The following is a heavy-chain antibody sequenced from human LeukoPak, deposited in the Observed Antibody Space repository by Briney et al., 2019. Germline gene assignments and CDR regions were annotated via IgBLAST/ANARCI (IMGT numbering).Heavy chain of an antibody. D-gene: IGHD3-10*01. CDR1: GFTFSSYG. CDR3: AKGGSDFDY. V-gene: IGHV3-30*18. Sequence: PGGSLRLSCAASGFTFSSYGMHWVRQAPGKGLEWVAVISYDGSNKYYADSVKGRFTISRDNSKNTLYLQMNSLRAEDTAVYYCAKGGSDFDYWGQGTPVTVSS. J-gene: IGHJ4*02. CDR2: ISYDGSNK.